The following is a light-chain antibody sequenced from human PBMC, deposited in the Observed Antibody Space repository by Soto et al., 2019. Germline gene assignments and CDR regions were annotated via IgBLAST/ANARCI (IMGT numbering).Light chain of an antibody. CDR2: VAS. J-gene: IGKJ4*01. CDR1: QSIGRF. CDR3: LQVYNYPLT. Sequence: DIQMTQSPSSLSASVGERVTITCRASQSIGRFLNWHQQKPGKAPNVLINVASTLRSGVPSRFSGSGSGTDFNLTINSLQPEDFATYYCLQVYNYPLTFGGGTKVDIK. V-gene: IGKV1-39*01.